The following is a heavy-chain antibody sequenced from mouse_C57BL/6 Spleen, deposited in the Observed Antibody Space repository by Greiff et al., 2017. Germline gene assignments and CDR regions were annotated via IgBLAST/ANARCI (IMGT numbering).Heavy chain of an antibody. CDR3: ARDGDGYWYFDV. Sequence: VQLQQSGAELVRPGASVKLSCKASGYTFPDYYINWVKQRPGQGLEWIARIYPGSGNTYYNEKFKGKATLTAEKSSSTAYMQLSSLTSEDSAVYFCARDGDGYWYFDVWGTGTTVTVSS. V-gene: IGHV1-76*01. CDR1: GYTFPDYY. CDR2: IYPGSGNT. D-gene: IGHD1-1*01. J-gene: IGHJ1*03.